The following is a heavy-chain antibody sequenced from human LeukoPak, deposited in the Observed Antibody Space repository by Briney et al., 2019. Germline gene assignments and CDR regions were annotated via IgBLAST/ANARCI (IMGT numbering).Heavy chain of an antibody. D-gene: IGHD3-3*01. Sequence: SETLSLTCAVYGGSFSGYYWSWIRQPPGKGLEWIGEINHSGSTNYNPSLKSRVTISVDTSKNQFSLKLNSVTAADTAVYYCARDLMRAYFDYWGQGTLVTVSS. J-gene: IGHJ4*02. CDR3: ARDLMRAYFDY. CDR2: INHSGST. V-gene: IGHV4-34*01. CDR1: GGSFSGYY.